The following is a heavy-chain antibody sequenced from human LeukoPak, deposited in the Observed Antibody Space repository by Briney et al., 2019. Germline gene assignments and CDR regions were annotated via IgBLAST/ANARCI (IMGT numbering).Heavy chain of an antibody. CDR2: FNANSGDT. Sequence: GASVKVSCKTSGYTFTGYHVHWVRQAPGQGLEWMGWFNANSGDTKYAQKFQGRVTMTRDTSIGTDYMELTSLISDDTAIYYCARDPYDGNHYFDYWGQGTLVTVAS. J-gene: IGHJ4*02. D-gene: IGHD3-3*01. CDR3: ARDPYDGNHYFDY. V-gene: IGHV1-2*02. CDR1: GYTFTGYH.